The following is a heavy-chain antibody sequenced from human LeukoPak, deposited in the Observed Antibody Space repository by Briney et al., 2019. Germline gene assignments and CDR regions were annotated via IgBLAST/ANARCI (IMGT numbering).Heavy chain of an antibody. CDR3: ARDRGSEWLVLNWFDP. Sequence: GGSLRLSCAASGFTFSSNSMNWVRQAPGKGLEWVSSISSSSSYIYYADSVKGRFTISRDNAKNSLYLQMNSLRAEDTAVYYCARDRGSEWLVLNWFDPWGQGTLVTVSS. V-gene: IGHV3-21*01. D-gene: IGHD6-19*01. CDR2: ISSSSSYI. CDR1: GFTFSSNS. J-gene: IGHJ5*02.